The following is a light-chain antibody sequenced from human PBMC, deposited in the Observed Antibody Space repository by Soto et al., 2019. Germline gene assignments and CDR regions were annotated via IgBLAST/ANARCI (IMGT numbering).Light chain of an antibody. Sequence: DIQMTQSPSTLSASVGDRVTITCRASQSISSWLAWYQQKPGKAPKLLIYDASSLESGVPSRFSGSGSGTAFTLTISSLQPDDFATDYCQQYNSLTWTFGQGTKVEIK. CDR2: DAS. CDR1: QSISSW. V-gene: IGKV1-5*01. CDR3: QQYNSLTWT. J-gene: IGKJ1*01.